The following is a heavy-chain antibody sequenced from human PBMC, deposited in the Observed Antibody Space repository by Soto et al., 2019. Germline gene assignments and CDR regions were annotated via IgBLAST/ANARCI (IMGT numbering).Heavy chain of an antibody. CDR2: ISAYSGNT. D-gene: IGHD2-15*01. CDR1: GYTFTTFG. Sequence: QVQLVQSGGEVKKPGAAVKVSCKASGYTFTTFGIGWVRQDPGQGLEWMGWISAYSGNTEYPEKLQGRVTMTIDTTTSTTYMELRSLRSDDTAVYYCARAFCSGGSCYLDYWGQGALVTVSS. CDR3: ARAFCSGGSCYLDY. V-gene: IGHV1-18*01. J-gene: IGHJ4*02.